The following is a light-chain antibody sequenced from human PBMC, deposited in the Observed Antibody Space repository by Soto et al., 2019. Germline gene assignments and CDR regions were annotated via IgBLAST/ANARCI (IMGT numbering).Light chain of an antibody. CDR2: GAS. CDR3: QHYSSSPPEFT. Sequence: EIVLTQSPATLSLSPGERATLSCRASQSVSSSYLAWYQQRPGQAPRLLIFGASYRATGIPDRFSASGSGTDFTLTISRLEPEDFAVYYCQHYSSSPPEFTFGPGTQVDSK. CDR1: QSVSSSY. J-gene: IGKJ3*01. V-gene: IGKV3-20*01.